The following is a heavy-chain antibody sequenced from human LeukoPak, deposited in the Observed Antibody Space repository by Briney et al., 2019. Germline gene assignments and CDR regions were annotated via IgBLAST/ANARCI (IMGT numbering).Heavy chain of an antibody. CDR1: GGSISSGGYY. CDR3: ARADSPQQLALDY. CDR2: IYYSGST. Sequence: SQTLSLTCTVSGGSISSGGYYWSWIRQHPGKGLEWIGYIYYSGSTYYNPSLKSRVTISVDTSKNQFSLKLSSVTAADTAVYYCARADSPQQLALDYWGQGTLVTVSS. D-gene: IGHD6-13*01. V-gene: IGHV4-31*03. J-gene: IGHJ4*02.